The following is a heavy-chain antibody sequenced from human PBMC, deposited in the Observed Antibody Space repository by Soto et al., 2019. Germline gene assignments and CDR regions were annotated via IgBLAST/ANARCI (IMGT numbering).Heavy chain of an antibody. CDR2: ISSTSYYI. CDR1: GFTFTTSN. J-gene: IGHJ6*02. Sequence: EVQLVESGGGLVKPGGSLRLSCAASGFTFTTSNMHWVRQAPGKGLEWVSYISSTSYYIHYADSVKGRFTISRDNAKNSLYLQVNSLRAEDTAMYYCARGNTNYGRGMDVWGQGTTVTVSS. D-gene: IGHD4-17*01. CDR3: ARGNTNYGRGMDV. V-gene: IGHV3-21*01.